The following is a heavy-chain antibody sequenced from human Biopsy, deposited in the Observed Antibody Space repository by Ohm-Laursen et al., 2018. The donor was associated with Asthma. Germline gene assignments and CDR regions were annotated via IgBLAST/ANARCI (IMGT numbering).Heavy chain of an antibody. D-gene: IGHD1-26*01. J-gene: IGHJ4*02. CDR1: GFTFSNYG. CDR2: ISFDGSNK. CDR3: AKDVFPGWELRRGPDY. V-gene: IGHV3-30*18. Sequence: SLRLSCSASGFTFSNYGMHWVRQAPGKGLDWVAVISFDGSNKNYTDSVKGRFTISRDNSRNTLHLQMNSLRAEDTAVYYCAKDVFPGWELRRGPDYRGQGTLVTVSS.